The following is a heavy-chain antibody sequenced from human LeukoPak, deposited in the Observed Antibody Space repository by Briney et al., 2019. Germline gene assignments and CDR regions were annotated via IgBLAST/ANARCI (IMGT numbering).Heavy chain of an antibody. CDR2: TNPNSGNT. V-gene: IGHV1-8*01. Sequence: GASVKVSCKASGYTFTSYDINWVRQATGQGLEWMGWTNPNSGNTGYAQKLQGRVTMTRNTSISTAYMGLSSLRSEDTAVYYCARGPRMGYYGSGSPPSNPWGQGTLVTVSS. CDR1: GYTFTSYD. J-gene: IGHJ5*02. D-gene: IGHD3-10*01. CDR3: ARGPRMGYYGSGSPPSNP.